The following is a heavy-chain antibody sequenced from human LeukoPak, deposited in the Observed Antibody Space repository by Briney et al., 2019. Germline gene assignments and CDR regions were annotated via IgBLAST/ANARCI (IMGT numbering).Heavy chain of an antibody. CDR2: ISSSSSYI. D-gene: IGHD3-22*01. Sequence: GGSLRLSCAASGFTFSSYSMNCVRQAPGKGLEWVSSISSSSSYIYYADSVKGRFTISRDNAKNSLYLQMNSLRAEDTAVYYCARDRDDSSGYYYDGLDAFDIWGQGTMVTVSS. V-gene: IGHV3-21*01. CDR3: ARDRDDSSGYYYDGLDAFDI. J-gene: IGHJ3*02. CDR1: GFTFSSYS.